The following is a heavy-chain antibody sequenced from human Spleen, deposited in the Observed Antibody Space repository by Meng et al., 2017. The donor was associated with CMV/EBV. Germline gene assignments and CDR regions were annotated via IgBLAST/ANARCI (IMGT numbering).Heavy chain of an antibody. D-gene: IGHD1-1*01. Sequence: GGSLRLSCAASGFTFITYGIHWVRQAPGKGLEWVAFIRYDGSNNYYADSVKGRFTISRDNSKNTLYLQMNSLRAEDTAVYYCAKDLVRRSLYYYYGMDVWGQGTTVTVSS. V-gene: IGHV3-30*02. CDR1: GFTFITYG. CDR2: IRYDGSNN. CDR3: AKDLVRRSLYYYYGMDV. J-gene: IGHJ6*02.